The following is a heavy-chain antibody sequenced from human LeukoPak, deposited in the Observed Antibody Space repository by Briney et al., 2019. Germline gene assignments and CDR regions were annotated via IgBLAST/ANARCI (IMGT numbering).Heavy chain of an antibody. CDR2: ISSNGGST. V-gene: IGHV3-64*01. Sequence: GGSLRLSCAASGFTFSSYAMHWVRQAPGKGLEYVSAISSNGGSTYYANSVKGRFTISRDNSKNTLYLQMNSLRAEDTAVYYCAKSRYYYDRVGAFDIWGQGTMVTVSS. CDR3: AKSRYYYDRVGAFDI. D-gene: IGHD3-22*01. CDR1: GFTFSSYA. J-gene: IGHJ3*02.